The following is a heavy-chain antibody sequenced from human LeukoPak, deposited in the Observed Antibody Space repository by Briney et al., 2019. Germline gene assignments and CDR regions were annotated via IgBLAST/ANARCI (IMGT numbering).Heavy chain of an antibody. V-gene: IGHV4-38-2*01. J-gene: IGHJ4*02. CDR2: IHHSGNT. CDR3: ARQSYDSGSLYYTY. D-gene: IGHD3-10*01. CDR1: GYSFSNTYY. Sequence: SETLSLTCAVSGYSFSNTYYWGWIRQPPGKGLEWLGGIHHSGNTYYNPSLKGRVTISVDTSKKQFSLKLSSVTAADTAVYYCARQSYDSGSLYYTYWGQGTLVTVSS.